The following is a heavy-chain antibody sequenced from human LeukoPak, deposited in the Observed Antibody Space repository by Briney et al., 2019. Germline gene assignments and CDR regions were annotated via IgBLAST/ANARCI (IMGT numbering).Heavy chain of an antibody. Sequence: SETLSLTCTVSGGSISSSSYYWGWIRQPPGKGLEWIGSIYYSGSTYYNPSLKSRVTISVDTSKSQFSLKLSSVTAADTAVYYCASVYYDILTGYLAPLFDYWGQGTLVTVSS. CDR3: ASVYYDILTGYLAPLFDY. V-gene: IGHV4-39*01. J-gene: IGHJ4*02. CDR1: GGSISSSSYY. D-gene: IGHD3-9*01. CDR2: IYYSGST.